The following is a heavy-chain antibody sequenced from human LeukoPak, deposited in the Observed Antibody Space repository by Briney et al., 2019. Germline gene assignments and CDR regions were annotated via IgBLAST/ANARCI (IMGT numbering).Heavy chain of an antibody. V-gene: IGHV1-24*01. CDR1: GYTLTELS. CDR2: FDPEDGET. J-gene: IGHJ6*02. D-gene: IGHD3-10*01. Sequence: ASVKVSCKVSGYTLTELSMHWVRQAPGKGLEWMGGFDPEDGETIYAEKFQGRVTMTEDTSTDTAYMELSSLRSEDTAVYYCATAVTMVRGVIIAWYYGMDVWGQGTTVTVSS. CDR3: ATAVTMVRGVIIAWYYGMDV.